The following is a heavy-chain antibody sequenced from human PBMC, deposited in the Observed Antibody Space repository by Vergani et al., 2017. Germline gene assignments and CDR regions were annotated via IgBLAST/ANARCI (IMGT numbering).Heavy chain of an antibody. Sequence: VQLVESGGGIVKPGGSLRLSCVVSGFTSSYYGMHWVRQAPGKGLEWVAVISYDGTQKYYADSVKGRFTISRDNSKSTLYLQMNSLRTEDTAVYYCARDRVDIVATTTYYYYYCGMDVWGQGTTVTVSS. CDR1: GFTSSYYG. D-gene: IGHD5-12*01. V-gene: IGHV3-30*03. CDR2: ISYDGTQK. CDR3: ARDRVDIVATTTYYYYYCGMDV. J-gene: IGHJ6*02.